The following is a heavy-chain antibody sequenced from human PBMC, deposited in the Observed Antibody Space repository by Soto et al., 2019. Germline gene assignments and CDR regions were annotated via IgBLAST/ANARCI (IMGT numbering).Heavy chain of an antibody. D-gene: IGHD1-7*01. J-gene: IGHJ3*02. Sequence: HPGGSLRLSCAVSGFTFSGSWMYWVRQAPGKGLAWVSGIRSDGSATTYADSVKGRFTISRDNAKNTLYLQMNSLRAEDTALYYCTRGWNWAFDMWGQGTLVTLSS. CDR1: GFTFSGSW. V-gene: IGHV3-74*01. CDR3: TRGWNWAFDM. CDR2: IRSDGSAT.